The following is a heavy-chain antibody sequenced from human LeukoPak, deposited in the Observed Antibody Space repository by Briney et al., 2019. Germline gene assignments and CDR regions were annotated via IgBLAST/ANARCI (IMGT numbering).Heavy chain of an antibody. CDR1: GFTFDDYG. CDR2: INWNGGKT. J-gene: IGHJ4*02. D-gene: IGHD2-2*01. CDR3: ARAIYCSSSDCFSPSAY. V-gene: IGHV3-20*04. Sequence: GGSLRLSCAASGFTFDDYGMSWVRQAPGKGLEWVSGINWNGGKTGYADSVKGRFSISRDNAKNSLYLQMNSLRVEDTALYYCARAIYCSSSDCFSPSAYWGQGTLVTVSS.